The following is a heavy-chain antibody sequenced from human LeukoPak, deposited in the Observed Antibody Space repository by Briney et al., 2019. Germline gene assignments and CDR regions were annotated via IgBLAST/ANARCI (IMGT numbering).Heavy chain of an antibody. Sequence: SETLSHTCTVSGGSISSYYWSWIRQPPGKGLEGIGYIYYSGSTNYNPSLKSRVTISVDTSKNQFSLKLSSVTAADTAVYYCARNELWFPFDYWGQGTLVTVSP. CDR2: IYYSGST. V-gene: IGHV4-59*01. J-gene: IGHJ4*02. CDR1: GGSISSYY. D-gene: IGHD5-18*01. CDR3: ARNELWFPFDY.